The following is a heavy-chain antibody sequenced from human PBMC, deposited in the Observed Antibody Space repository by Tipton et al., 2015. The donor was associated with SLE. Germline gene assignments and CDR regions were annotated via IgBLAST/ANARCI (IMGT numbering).Heavy chain of an antibody. J-gene: IGHJ5*02. CDR1: GYSISSSNY. CDR3: ARGGTGDGTNPFDP. V-gene: IGHV4-38-2*02. D-gene: IGHD1-7*01. CDR2: IYHSGST. Sequence: LRLSCTVSGYSISSSNYWGWIRQPPGKGLEWIGSIYHSGSTYYNPSLQSRVTISMDASKNQFSLKLGSMTAADTAVYYCARGGTGDGTNPFDPWGQGVVVTVSS.